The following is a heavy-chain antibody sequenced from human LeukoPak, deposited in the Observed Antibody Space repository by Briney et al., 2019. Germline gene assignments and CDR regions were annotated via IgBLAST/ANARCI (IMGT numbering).Heavy chain of an antibody. CDR1: GFTFSSYA. J-gene: IGHJ6*03. CDR2: ISGNGGTT. V-gene: IGHV3-23*01. Sequence: PGGSLRLSCAASGFTFSSYAMNWVRQAPGKGLEWVSGISGNGGTTFYADSVKGRFTISRDNSKNTLHLQMNSLRAEDTAVYYCAKAQGSGGQARRVYYYYYMDVWGKGTTVTVSS. D-gene: IGHD2-15*01. CDR3: AKAQGSGGQARRVYYYYYMDV.